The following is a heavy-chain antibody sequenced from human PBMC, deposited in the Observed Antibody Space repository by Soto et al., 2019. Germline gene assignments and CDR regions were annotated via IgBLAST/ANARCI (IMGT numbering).Heavy chain of an antibody. V-gene: IGHV1-69*02. D-gene: IGHD5-12*01. J-gene: IGHJ4*02. CDR3: ARNSGYEKRNFDY. Sequence: SVKVSCTASGGTFSSYTISWVRQAPGQGLEWMGRIIPILGIANYAQKFQGRVTITADKSTSTAYMELSSLRSEDTAVYYCARNSGYEKRNFDYWGQGTLVTVSS. CDR1: GGTFSSYT. CDR2: IIPILGIA.